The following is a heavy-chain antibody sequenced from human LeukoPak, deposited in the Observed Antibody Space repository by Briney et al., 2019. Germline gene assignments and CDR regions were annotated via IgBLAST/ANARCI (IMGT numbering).Heavy chain of an antibody. Sequence: GGSLRLSCAASGFTVSSNYMTWVRQAPGKGLEWVSVIYSGGSTYYADSVKGRFSISRDDSKNTLYLQMDSLRVEDTAVYYCASVGLLWFGESMPLDYWGQGTLVTVSS. J-gene: IGHJ4*02. D-gene: IGHD3-10*01. CDR2: IYSGGST. V-gene: IGHV3-66*01. CDR3: ASVGLLWFGESMPLDY. CDR1: GFTVSSNY.